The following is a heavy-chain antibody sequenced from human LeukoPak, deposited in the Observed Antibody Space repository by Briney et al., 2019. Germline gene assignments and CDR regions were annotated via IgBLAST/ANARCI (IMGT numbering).Heavy chain of an antibody. Sequence: GGSLRLSCAASGFTFSGSAMHWVRQASGKGLEWVGGIRSKANSYATAYAASVKGRFTISRDDSKNTAYLQMNSLKTEDTAVYYCTTALGDFWSGYYLVDAFDIWGQGTMVTVSS. J-gene: IGHJ3*02. V-gene: IGHV3-73*01. CDR2: IRSKANSYAT. D-gene: IGHD3-3*01. CDR1: GFTFSGSA. CDR3: TTALGDFWSGYYLVDAFDI.